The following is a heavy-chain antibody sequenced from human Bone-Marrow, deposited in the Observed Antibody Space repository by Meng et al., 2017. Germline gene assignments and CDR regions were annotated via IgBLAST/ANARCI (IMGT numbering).Heavy chain of an antibody. V-gene: IGHV4-39*07. CDR2: IYYSGST. J-gene: IGHJ3*02. D-gene: IGHD3-10*01. CDR1: GGSISSSSYD. Sequence: SETLSLTCTVSGGSISSSSYDWGWIRQPPGKGLEWIGSIYYSGSTYYNPSLKSRLTISVDTSKNQFSLKLSSVTAADTAVYYCPTGSYYKGADAFDIWGQGTMVTVSS. CDR3: PTGSYYKGADAFDI.